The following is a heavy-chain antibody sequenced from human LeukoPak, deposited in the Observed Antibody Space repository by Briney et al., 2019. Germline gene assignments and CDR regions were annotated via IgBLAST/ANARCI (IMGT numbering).Heavy chain of an antibody. J-gene: IGHJ4*02. CDR2: ISGSGGST. D-gene: IGHD3-16*01. CDR1: GFTFSSYA. V-gene: IGHV3-23*01. Sequence: PGGSLRLSCAASGFTFSSYAMSWVRQAPGKGLEWVSAISGSGGSTYYADSVKGRFTISRDNSIDTLFLQMNSLRPDDTAVYYCASDAMSAPGEYWGQGTLLIVSS. CDR3: ASDAMSAPGEY.